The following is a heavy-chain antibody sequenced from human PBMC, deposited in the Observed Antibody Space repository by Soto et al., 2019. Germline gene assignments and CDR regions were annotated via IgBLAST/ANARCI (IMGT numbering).Heavy chain of an antibody. CDR1: GYTFTSYD. D-gene: IGHD4-4*01. V-gene: IGHV1-8*01. Sequence: GASVKVSCKASGYTFTSYDINWVRQATGQGLEWMGWMNPNSGNTGYAQKLQGRVTMTRNTSISTAYMELSSLRSEDTAVYYCARNGYSNYGFFRYYYYYMDVWGKGTTVTVSS. CDR2: MNPNSGNT. CDR3: ARNGYSNYGFFRYYYYYMDV. J-gene: IGHJ6*03.